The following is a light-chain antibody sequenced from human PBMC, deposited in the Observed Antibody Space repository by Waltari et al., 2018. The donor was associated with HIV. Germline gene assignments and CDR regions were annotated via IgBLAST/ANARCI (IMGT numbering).Light chain of an antibody. Sequence: QSALTQPAPVSGSPGQSITISCTGTSSDVGSYDLVSWYQQHAGKAPKLMIYEVTKRPAGVSNRFSGSKSGNTASLTISGLQAEDEADYYCCSYGGSSTFVVFGGGTKLTVL. V-gene: IGLV2-23*02. CDR3: CSYGGSSTFVV. CDR2: EVT. J-gene: IGLJ3*02. CDR1: SSDVGSYDL.